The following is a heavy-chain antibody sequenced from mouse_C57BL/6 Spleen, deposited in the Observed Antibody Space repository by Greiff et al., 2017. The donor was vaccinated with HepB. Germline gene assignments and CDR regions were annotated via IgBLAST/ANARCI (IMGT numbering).Heavy chain of an antibody. CDR3: ARGGYPLAY. J-gene: IGHJ3*01. CDR1: GYTFTDYY. Sequence: EVQLQQSGPELVKPGASVKISCKASGYTFTDYYMNWVKQSHGKSLEWIGDINPNNGGTSYNQKFKGKATLTVDKSSSTAYMELRSLTSEDSAVYYCARGGYPLAYWGQGTLVTVSA. D-gene: IGHD2-14*01. V-gene: IGHV1-26*01. CDR2: INPNNGGT.